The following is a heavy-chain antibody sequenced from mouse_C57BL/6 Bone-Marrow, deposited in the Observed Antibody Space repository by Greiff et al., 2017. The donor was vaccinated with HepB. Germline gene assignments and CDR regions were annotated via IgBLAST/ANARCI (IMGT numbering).Heavy chain of an antibody. J-gene: IGHJ4*01. Sequence: VQLQQSGGGLVKPGGSLKLSCAASGFTFRSYAMSWVRQTPEKRLEWVATISDGGSYTYYPDNVKGRFTISRDNAKNNLYLQMSHLKSEDTAMYYCASGPIFYYAMDYWGQGTPVTVSS. V-gene: IGHV5-4*01. CDR3: ASGPIFYYAMDY. CDR1: GFTFRSYA. CDR2: ISDGGSYT.